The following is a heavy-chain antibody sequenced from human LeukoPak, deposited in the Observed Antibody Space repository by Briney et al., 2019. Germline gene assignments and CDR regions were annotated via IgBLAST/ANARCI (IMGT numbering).Heavy chain of an antibody. D-gene: IGHD1-26*01. CDR3: ARPISGIYHLASDI. Sequence: KPSETLSLTCTVSGGSISSSSYYWGWIRQPPGKGLEWIGSIYYSGSTYYNPSLKSRVTISVDTSKKQFSLKLSSVTAADTAVYYCARPISGIYHLASDIWGQGTMVTVSS. V-gene: IGHV4-39*07. CDR2: IYYSGST. J-gene: IGHJ3*02. CDR1: GGSISSSSYY.